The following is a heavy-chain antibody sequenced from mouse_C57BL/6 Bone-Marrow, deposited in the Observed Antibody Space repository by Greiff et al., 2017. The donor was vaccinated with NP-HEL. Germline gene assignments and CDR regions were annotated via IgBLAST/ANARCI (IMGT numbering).Heavy chain of an antibody. J-gene: IGHJ1*03. D-gene: IGHD5-5*01. CDR1: GYTFTDYY. Sequence: QVQLKQSGPELVKPGASVKISCKASGYTFTDYYINWVKQRPGQGLEWIGWIFPGSGSTYYNEKFKGKATLTVDKSSSTAYMLLSSLTSEDSAVYFCARRPPPTSLYWYFDVWGTGTTVTVSS. CDR2: IFPGSGST. V-gene: IGHV1-75*01. CDR3: ARRPPPTSLYWYFDV.